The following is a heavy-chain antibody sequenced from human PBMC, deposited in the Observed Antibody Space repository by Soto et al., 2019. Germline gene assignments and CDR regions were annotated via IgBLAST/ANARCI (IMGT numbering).Heavy chain of an antibody. CDR1: GGSISSYY. D-gene: IGHD2-2*01. V-gene: IGHV4-59*01. CDR3: ARTLGDDCSSTSCLYYFDY. CDR2: IYYSGST. Sequence: SETLSLTCTVSGGSISSYYWSWIRQPPGKGLEWIGYIYYSGSTNYNPSLKSRVTISVDTSKNQFSLKLSSVTAADTAVYYCARTLGDDCSSTSCLYYFDYWGQGTLVTVSS. J-gene: IGHJ4*02.